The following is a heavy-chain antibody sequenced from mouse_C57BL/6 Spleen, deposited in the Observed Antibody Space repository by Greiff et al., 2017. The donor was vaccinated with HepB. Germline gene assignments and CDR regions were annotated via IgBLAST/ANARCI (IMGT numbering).Heavy chain of an antibody. J-gene: IGHJ4*01. D-gene: IGHD4-1*01. CDR3: ASWDCSHYAMDY. CDR2: IYPGDGDT. Sequence: QVQLKQSGPELVKPGASVKISCKASGYAFSSSWMNWVKQRPGKGLEWIGRIYPGDGDTNYNGKFKGKATLTADKSSSTAYMQLSSLTSEDSAVYFCASWDCSHYAMDYWGQGTSVTVSS. CDR1: GYAFSSSW. V-gene: IGHV1-82*01.